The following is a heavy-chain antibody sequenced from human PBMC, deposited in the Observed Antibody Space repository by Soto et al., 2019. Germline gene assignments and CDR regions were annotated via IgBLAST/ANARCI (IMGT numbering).Heavy chain of an antibody. J-gene: IGHJ4*02. Sequence: EVQLVESGGGLVQPGGSLRLSCAASGFTVSSNYMSWVRQAPGKGLEWVSVIYSGGSTYYADSGKGRFTISRDNSKNTVDLQMNSLRAEDTAVYYCARDSYSSSWYIPAPCHWGQGTLVTVSS. D-gene: IGHD6-13*01. CDR3: ARDSYSSSWYIPAPCH. V-gene: IGHV3-66*01. CDR1: GFTVSSNY. CDR2: IYSGGST.